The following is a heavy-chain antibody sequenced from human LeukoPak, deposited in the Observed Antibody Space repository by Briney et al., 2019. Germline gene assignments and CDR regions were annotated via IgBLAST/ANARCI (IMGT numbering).Heavy chain of an antibody. CDR2: ISSSSSTI. V-gene: IGHV3-48*01. J-gene: IGHJ6*03. CDR1: GFTFSSYS. CDR3: ARESYGDYLLYYYYYYYMDV. D-gene: IGHD4-17*01. Sequence: GGSLRLSCAASGFTFSSYSMNWVRQAPGKGLEWVSYISSSSSTIYYADSVKGRFTISRDNAKNSLYLQMNSLRAEDTAVYYCARESYGDYLLYYYYYYYMDVWGRGTTVTVSS.